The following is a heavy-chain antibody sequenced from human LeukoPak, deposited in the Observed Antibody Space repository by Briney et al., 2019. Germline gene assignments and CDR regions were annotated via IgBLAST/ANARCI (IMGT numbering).Heavy chain of an antibody. CDR3: AKGVGVRGIIPQTLGN. Sequence: GGSLGFSCAASGFTVTSDYMTWVRQAPGKGLEWVSVIFSGGATYFSDSVKGRFSISRDTSKNTLYLQMNSLRVEDTAVYYCAKGVGVRGIIPQTLGNWGQGTLVTVSS. D-gene: IGHD3-10*01. J-gene: IGHJ4*02. V-gene: IGHV3-53*01. CDR2: IFSGGAT. CDR1: GFTVTSDY.